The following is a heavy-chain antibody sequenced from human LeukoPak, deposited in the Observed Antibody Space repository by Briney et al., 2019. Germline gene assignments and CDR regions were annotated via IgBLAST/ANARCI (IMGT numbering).Heavy chain of an antibody. D-gene: IGHD6-19*01. J-gene: IGHJ4*02. V-gene: IGHV1-2*02. Sequence: GASVKVSFKASGYTFTGYYIHWVRQAPGQGLEWMGWINPNSGGTNSAQKFQGRVTMTRDTSISTAYMELSRLKSDDTAVYYCAREFYRFSSTFDYWGQGTLVTVSS. CDR1: GYTFTGYY. CDR2: INPNSGGT. CDR3: AREFYRFSSTFDY.